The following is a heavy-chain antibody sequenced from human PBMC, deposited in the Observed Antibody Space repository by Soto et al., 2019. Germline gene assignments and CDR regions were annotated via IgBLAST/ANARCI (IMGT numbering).Heavy chain of an antibody. J-gene: IGHJ4*02. CDR1: GGTFTSIS. V-gene: IGHV1-69*08. D-gene: IGHD3-10*01. CDR3: ERDAGESNDY. CDR2: IIPVLGTS. Sequence: APVKVSSKASGGTFTSISFTWVRQAPGQGLEWMGRIIPVLGTSNYAQKFQGRVTITSDTSTSTAYMELSSLRSEDTAMYYCERDAGESNDYWGQGTVDSVSS.